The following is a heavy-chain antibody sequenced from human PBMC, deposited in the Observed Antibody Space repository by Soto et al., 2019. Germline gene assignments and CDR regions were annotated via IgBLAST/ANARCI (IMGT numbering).Heavy chain of an antibody. J-gene: IGHJ4*02. D-gene: IGHD2-15*01. V-gene: IGHV4-31*03. CDR2: IYYSGST. CDR1: GGSINSGVYY. CDR3: ARVVGATHNDY. Sequence: QVQLQESGPGLVKPSQTLSLTCTVSGGSINSGVYYWSWIRQHPGKGLEWIGYIYYSGSTYYNPSLRSRVTISVDTSKNQFSLKLSSVTAADTAIYYCARVVGATHNDYWGQGTLVTVSS.